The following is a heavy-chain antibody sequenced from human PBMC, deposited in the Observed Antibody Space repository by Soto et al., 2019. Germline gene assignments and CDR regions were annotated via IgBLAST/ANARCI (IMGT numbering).Heavy chain of an antibody. CDR2: IDWDDDK. V-gene: IGHV2-70*01. CDR3: ARSNRWFGESPPSYYGMEG. Sequence: GSGPTLVNPTQTLTLTCTFSGFSLSTSGMCVSWIRQPPGKALEWLALIDWDDDKYYSTSLKTRLTISKDTSKNQVVLTMTNMDPVDTATYYCARSNRWFGESPPSYYGMEGWGQGTTVTVSS. D-gene: IGHD3-10*01. J-gene: IGHJ6*02. CDR1: GFSLSTSGMC.